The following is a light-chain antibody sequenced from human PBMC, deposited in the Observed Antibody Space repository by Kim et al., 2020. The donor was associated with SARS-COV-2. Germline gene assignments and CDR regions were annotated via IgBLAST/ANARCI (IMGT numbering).Light chain of an antibody. V-gene: IGKV3-20*01. CDR2: GAS. CDR3: QQYDNLPRT. CDR1: QSVSSNF. Sequence: EIVLTQSPGNLSLSPGERATLSCRASQSVSSNFLAWYQQKPGQAPRLLIYGASSRAAGIPDRFSGSGSGTDFTLTITRLEPEDFAVYYCQQYDNLPRTFGPGTKVDIK. J-gene: IGKJ3*01.